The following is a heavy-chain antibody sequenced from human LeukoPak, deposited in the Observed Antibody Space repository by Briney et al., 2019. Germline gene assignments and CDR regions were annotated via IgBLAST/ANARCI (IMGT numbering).Heavy chain of an antibody. CDR3: ARDSVSMITFGGVIPRPFDY. D-gene: IGHD3-16*02. CDR2: ISAYNGNT. J-gene: IGHJ4*02. V-gene: IGHV1-18*01. CDR1: GYTFTSYG. Sequence: ASVKVSCKASGYTFTSYGISWVRQAPGQGLEWMGWISAYNGNTNYAQKLQGRVTMTTDASTSTAYMELRSLRSDDTAVYYCARDSVSMITFGGVIPRPFDYWGQGTLVTVSS.